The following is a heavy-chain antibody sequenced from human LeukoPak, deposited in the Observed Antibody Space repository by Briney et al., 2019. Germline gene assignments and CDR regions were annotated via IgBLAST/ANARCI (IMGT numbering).Heavy chain of an antibody. V-gene: IGHV3-21*01. CDR2: ISSAGIYM. CDR1: GFTFSSYT. CDR3: SRDRQQLLDYFYQYAMDV. D-gene: IGHD6-13*01. J-gene: IGHJ6*02. Sequence: GGSLRLSCAASGFTFSSYTMNWVRQAPGKGLGWVSSISSAGIYMYYADSVKGRFTISRDNAKNSLYLEMDSLRAEDTALYYCSRDRQQLLDYFYQYAMDVWGQGTTVTVSS.